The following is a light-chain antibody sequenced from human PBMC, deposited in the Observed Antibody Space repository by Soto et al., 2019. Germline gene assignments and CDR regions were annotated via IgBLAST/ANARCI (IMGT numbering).Light chain of an antibody. J-gene: IGKJ5*01. V-gene: IGKV3-20*01. CDR2: DAS. Sequence: EVVLTQSPDTLSLPPGERATLSCRASQSISSYLAWYQQKPGQAPRLLIYDASSRATGIPARFSGSGSGRDFTLTISGLEPEDFAVYYCQQYGSSPLISFGQGTRLEIK. CDR1: QSISSY. CDR3: QQYGSSPLIS.